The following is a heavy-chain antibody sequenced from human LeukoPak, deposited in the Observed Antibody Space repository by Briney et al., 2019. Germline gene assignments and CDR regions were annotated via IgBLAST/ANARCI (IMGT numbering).Heavy chain of an antibody. CDR2: ISSSSTYI. CDR3: ALEGVLVTATDSSFDY. Sequence: GGSLRLSCAASGFSFNDAWMSWVRQAPGKGLEWVSSISSSSTYIYYADSVKGRFTISRDNAKNSLFLQMNSLRAEDTAVYYCALEGVLVTATDSSFDYWGQGTLVTVSS. V-gene: IGHV3-21*01. D-gene: IGHD2-21*02. J-gene: IGHJ4*02. CDR1: GFSFNDAW.